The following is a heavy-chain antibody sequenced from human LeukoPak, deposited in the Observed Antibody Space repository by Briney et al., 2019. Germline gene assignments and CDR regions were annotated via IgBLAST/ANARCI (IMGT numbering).Heavy chain of an antibody. Sequence: SETLSLTCTVSGASISSYYWSWIRQSPGKGLEWIGYIYYNGNTNYNPSLKGRVTISVDSSKNQFSLRLSSVTAADTAVYYCARGYSSSWLLWFDPWGQGTLVTVSS. J-gene: IGHJ5*02. D-gene: IGHD6-13*01. CDR1: GASISSYY. CDR2: IYYNGNT. CDR3: ARGYSSSWLLWFDP. V-gene: IGHV4-59*08.